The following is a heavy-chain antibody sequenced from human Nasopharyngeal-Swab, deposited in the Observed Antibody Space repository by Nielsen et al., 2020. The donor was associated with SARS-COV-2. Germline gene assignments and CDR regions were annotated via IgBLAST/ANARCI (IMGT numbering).Heavy chain of an antibody. CDR2: IYYSGST. Sequence: GSLRLSCTVSGGSISSSSYYWGWIRQPPGKGLEWIGSIYYSGSTYYNPSLKSRVTISVDTSKNQFSLKLSSVTAADTAVYYCARRVGVVATHSPVDWYFDLWGRGTLVTVSS. CDR1: GGSISSSSYY. D-gene: IGHD2-15*01. V-gene: IGHV4-39*01. J-gene: IGHJ2*01. CDR3: ARRVGVVATHSPVDWYFDL.